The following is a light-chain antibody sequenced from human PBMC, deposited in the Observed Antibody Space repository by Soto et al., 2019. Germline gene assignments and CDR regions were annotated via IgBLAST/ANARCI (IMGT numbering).Light chain of an antibody. Sequence: DIVLTQSPGTLSLSPWERASLSCRASQSVSSGHLAWYQQKPGQAPRLLIYDASNRATGIPDRFSGSGSGTDFTLTISRLEPEDFAVYYCQQYGSSSWTFGQGTKVDIK. CDR3: QQYGSSSWT. V-gene: IGKV3-20*01. CDR2: DAS. J-gene: IGKJ1*01. CDR1: QSVSSGH.